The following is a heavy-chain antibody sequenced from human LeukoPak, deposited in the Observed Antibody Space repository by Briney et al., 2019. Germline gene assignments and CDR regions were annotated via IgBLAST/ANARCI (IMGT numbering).Heavy chain of an antibody. CDR1: GYTFTSYY. J-gene: IGHJ4*02. D-gene: IGHD3-10*01. V-gene: IGHV1-46*01. CDR2: INPSGGST. CDR3: ARDRRRGLFDY. Sequence: ASVKVSCKASGYTFTSYYMHWVRQAPGQGLEWVGIINPSGGSTSYAQKFQGRVTMTRDMSTSTVYMELSSLRSEDTAVYYCARDRRRGLFDYWGQGTLVTVSS.